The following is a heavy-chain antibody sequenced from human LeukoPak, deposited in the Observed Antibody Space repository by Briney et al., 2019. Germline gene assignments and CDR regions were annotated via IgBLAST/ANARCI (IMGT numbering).Heavy chain of an antibody. D-gene: IGHD6-6*01. V-gene: IGHV4-34*01. CDR1: GGSFSGYY. CDR3: ARGSIAARLAY. J-gene: IGHJ4*02. CDR2: INLSGST. Sequence: SETLSLTCAVYGGSFSGYYWTWIRQPPGKRLEWIVEINLSGSTSYNPSLKSRVTISVDTSKNQFSLKLSSVTAADTAVYYCARGSIAARLAYWGQGTLVTVSS.